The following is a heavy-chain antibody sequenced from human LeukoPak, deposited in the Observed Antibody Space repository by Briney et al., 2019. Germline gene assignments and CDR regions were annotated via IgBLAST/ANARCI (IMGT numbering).Heavy chain of an antibody. CDR2: ISYDGSNK. J-gene: IGHJ5*02. Sequence: PGGSLRLSCAASGFTFSSYGMHWVRQAPGKGLEWVAVISYDGSNKYYADSVKGRFTISRDNSKNTLYLQMNSLRAEDTAVYYCAKDRARFIVENWSDPWGQGTLVTVSS. CDR1: GFTFSSYG. V-gene: IGHV3-30*18. CDR3: AKDRARFIVENWSDP. D-gene: IGHD2-15*01.